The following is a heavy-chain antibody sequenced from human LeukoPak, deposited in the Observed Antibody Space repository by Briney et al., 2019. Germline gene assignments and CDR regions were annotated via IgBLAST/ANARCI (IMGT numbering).Heavy chain of an antibody. V-gene: IGHV3-23*01. D-gene: IGHD1-1*01. CDR1: GFTFNNYG. J-gene: IGHJ4*02. CDR3: AKDMRTLDYFDY. Sequence: GGSLRLSCAASGFTFNNYGMSWVRQAPGKGLELVSGISGSGGNTYYADSVKGRFTISRDNSKKTLYLQMNSLRAEDTAIYYCAKDMRTLDYFDYWGQGTLVTVSS. CDR2: ISGSGGNT.